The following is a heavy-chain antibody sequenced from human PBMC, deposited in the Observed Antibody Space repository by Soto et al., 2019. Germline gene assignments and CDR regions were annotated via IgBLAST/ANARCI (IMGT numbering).Heavy chain of an antibody. Sequence: QVQLVQSGAEVKKPGASVKVSCKASGYTFTSHDINWMRQATGQGLEWMGWMNPNSGHTNYAQKFQGRVTMTRDTSISTAYMELTSLRSEDTALYYCASHMSTNWGQGTLVIVSS. V-gene: IGHV1-8*01. CDR1: GYTFTSHD. CDR3: ASHMSTN. CDR2: MNPNSGHT. J-gene: IGHJ4*02. D-gene: IGHD2-2*01.